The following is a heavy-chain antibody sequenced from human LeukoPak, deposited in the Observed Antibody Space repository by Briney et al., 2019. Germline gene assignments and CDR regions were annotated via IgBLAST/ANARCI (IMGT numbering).Heavy chain of an antibody. V-gene: IGHV3-30*02. CDR3: AKDLYYYDSSGFDY. CDR1: GFTFSSYG. J-gene: IGHJ4*02. D-gene: IGHD3-22*01. CDR2: IRYDGSNK. Sequence: PGGSLRLSCAASGFTFSSYGMHWVRQAPGKGLEWVAFIRYDGSNKYYADSVKGRFTISRDNSKNTLYLQMNSLRAEDTAVCYCAKDLYYYDSSGFDYWGQGTLVTVSS.